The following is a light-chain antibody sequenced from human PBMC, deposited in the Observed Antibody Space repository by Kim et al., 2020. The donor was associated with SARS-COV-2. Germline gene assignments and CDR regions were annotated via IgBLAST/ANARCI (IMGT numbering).Light chain of an antibody. CDR1: SSDVGCHYY. CDR2: NVS. Sequence: GQSVTITCTGASSDVGCHYYVSWKRRHQGKEPKLMIKNVSKRPSDERVRFYESKSDNTDSLLICELQAEDEDDYYCCSCTGSYTRVFGEGTKVTGL. V-gene: IGLV2-11*01. CDR3: CSCTGSYTRV. J-gene: IGLJ3*02.